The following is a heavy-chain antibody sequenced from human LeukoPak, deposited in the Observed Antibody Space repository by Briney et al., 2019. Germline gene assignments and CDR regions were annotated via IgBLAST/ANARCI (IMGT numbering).Heavy chain of an antibody. CDR3: ARVGNHDAFDI. CDR2: IKQDGSEK. Sequence: GGSLRLSCAASGVTFSIYWMSWVRQAPGKGLEWVANIKQDGSEKYYVDSVRGRFTISRDNAKNSLYLQMNSLRAEDTAVYYCARVGNHDAFDIWGQGTMVTVSS. J-gene: IGHJ3*02. D-gene: IGHD1-1*01. CDR1: GVTFSIYW. V-gene: IGHV3-7*01.